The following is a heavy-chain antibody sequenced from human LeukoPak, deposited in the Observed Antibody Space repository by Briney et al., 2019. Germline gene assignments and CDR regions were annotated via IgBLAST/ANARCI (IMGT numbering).Heavy chain of an antibody. CDR1: GGPISSHY. CDR3: ARVKADFWSGYYIDY. Sequence: SETLSLTCTVSGGPISSHYWSWIRQPPGKGLEWIGYIYYSGSTNYNPSLKSRVTISVDTSKNQFSLKLSSVTAADTAVYYCARVKADFWSGYYIDYWGQGTLVTVSS. CDR2: IYYSGST. D-gene: IGHD3-3*01. V-gene: IGHV4-59*11. J-gene: IGHJ4*02.